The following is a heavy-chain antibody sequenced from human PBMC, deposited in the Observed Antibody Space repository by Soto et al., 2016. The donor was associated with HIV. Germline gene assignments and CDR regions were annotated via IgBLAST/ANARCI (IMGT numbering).Heavy chain of an antibody. D-gene: IGHD1-1*01. CDR3: ARDLEDGTGKGTGDI. CDR1: GFISANYA. Sequence: EVQLTEAGGGVVKPGGSLRLSCTTSGFISANYAMHWVRQVPGRGLEWVSLISGDGSSTDYADSVKGRFTISKDTNKDSLYLQMNSLRPEDSALYYCARDLEDGTGKGTGDIWGQGTMVTVSS. V-gene: IGHV3-43*02. J-gene: IGHJ3*02. CDR2: ISGDGSST.